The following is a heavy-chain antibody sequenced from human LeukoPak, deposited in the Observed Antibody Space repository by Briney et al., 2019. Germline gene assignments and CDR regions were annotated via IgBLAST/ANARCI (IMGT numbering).Heavy chain of an antibody. CDR2: INPNSGGT. Sequence: ASVTVSCKASGYTFTGYYMHWVRQAPGQGLEWMGWINPNSGGTNYAQKFQGRITLTRDTSISTAYMELSRLRSDDTAVYYCARGKVSGVATIAYWGQGTLVTVSS. V-gene: IGHV1-2*02. CDR1: GYTFTGYY. CDR3: ARGKVSGVATIAY. J-gene: IGHJ4*02. D-gene: IGHD5-12*01.